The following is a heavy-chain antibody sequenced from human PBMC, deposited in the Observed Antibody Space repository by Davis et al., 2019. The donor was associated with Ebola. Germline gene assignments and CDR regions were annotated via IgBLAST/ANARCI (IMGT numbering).Heavy chain of an antibody. Sequence: GESLKISCAASGFTFTTYSMNWVRQAPGKGLEWVSSISSSTTYIYYADSVKGRFTISRDNAKNSLYLQMNSLRAEDTAAYYCVRDNRRGYGMDVWGQGTTVTVSS. J-gene: IGHJ6*02. CDR3: VRDNRRGYGMDV. CDR1: GFTFTTYS. V-gene: IGHV3-21*01. CDR2: ISSSTTYI.